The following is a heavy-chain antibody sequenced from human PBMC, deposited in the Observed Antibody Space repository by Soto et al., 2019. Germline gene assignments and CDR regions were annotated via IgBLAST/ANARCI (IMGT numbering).Heavy chain of an antibody. V-gene: IGHV3-33*01. CDR1: GFTFSSYG. CDR2: IWYDGSNK. D-gene: IGHD3-10*01. J-gene: IGHJ3*02. Sequence: QVQLVESGGGVVQPGRSLRLSCAASGFTFSSYGMHWVRQAPGKGLEWVAVIWYDGSNKYYADSVKGRFTISRDNSKNTLYLQMNSLRAEDTAVYYCARDEQSLWFGEWSGAFDIWGQGTMVTVSS. CDR3: ARDEQSLWFGEWSGAFDI.